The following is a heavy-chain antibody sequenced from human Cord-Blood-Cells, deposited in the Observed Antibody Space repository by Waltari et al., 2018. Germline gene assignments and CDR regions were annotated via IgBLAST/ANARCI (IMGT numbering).Heavy chain of an antibody. V-gene: IGHV4-39*01. CDR3: ARIAYYDFWSGYYFDY. CDR2: IYYSGRT. Sequence: QLQLQESGPGLVKPSETLSLTCTVSGGSISSSSYYWGWIRQPPGKGLEWIGSIYYSGRTYYNPSLQSRVTISVDTSKNQFSLKLSSVTAADTAVYYCARIAYYDFWSGYYFDYWGQGTLVTVSS. CDR1: GGSISSSSYY. J-gene: IGHJ4*02. D-gene: IGHD3-3*01.